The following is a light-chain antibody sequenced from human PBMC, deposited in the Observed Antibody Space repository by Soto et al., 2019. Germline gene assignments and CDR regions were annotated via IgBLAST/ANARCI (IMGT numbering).Light chain of an antibody. Sequence: EIVMTQSPATLSVSPGERGTLSCRASQSVNRNLAWYQQKPGQAPRLLIYAASIRATGIPNRFSGSGSGTEFTLNITSLQSEDLAIYYCQQYNNWPRTFGQWTRAEVK. V-gene: IGKV3-15*01. CDR3: QQYNNWPRT. CDR2: AAS. J-gene: IGKJ1*01. CDR1: QSVNRN.